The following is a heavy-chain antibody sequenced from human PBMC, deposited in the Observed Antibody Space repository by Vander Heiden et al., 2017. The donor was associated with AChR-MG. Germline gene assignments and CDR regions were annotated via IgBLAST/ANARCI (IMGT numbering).Heavy chain of an antibody. Sequence: QVQLQESGPGLVKPSETLSLTCTVPGGSISSYYWSWIRQPPGKGLEWIGYIYYSGSTNYNPSLKSRVTISVDTSKNQFSLKLSSVTAADTAVYYCAREVPAYQLLSGHYYYGMDVWGQGTTVTVSS. CDR2: IYYSGST. CDR3: AREVPAYQLLSGHYYYGMDV. J-gene: IGHJ6*02. CDR1: GGSISSYY. V-gene: IGHV4-59*01. D-gene: IGHD2-2*01.